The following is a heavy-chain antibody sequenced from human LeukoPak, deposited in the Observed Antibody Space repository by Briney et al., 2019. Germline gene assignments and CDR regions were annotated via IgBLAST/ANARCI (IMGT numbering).Heavy chain of an antibody. V-gene: IGHV3-9*01. J-gene: IGHJ5*02. CDR1: GFTFDDYA. Sequence: PGRSLRLSCAASGFTFDDYAMHWVRQAPGKGLEWVSGISWNSGSIGYADSVKGRFTISRDNAKNSLYLQMNSLRAEDTALYYCAKDVEMATITGWFDPWGQGTLVTVSS. D-gene: IGHD5-24*01. CDR3: AKDVEMATITGWFDP. CDR2: ISWNSGSI.